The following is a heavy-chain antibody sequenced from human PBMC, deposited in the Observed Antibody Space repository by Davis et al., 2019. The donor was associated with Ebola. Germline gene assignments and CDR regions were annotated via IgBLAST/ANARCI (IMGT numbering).Heavy chain of an antibody. V-gene: IGHV1-18*01. CDR3: ARDVRSGWYGGWDDY. D-gene: IGHD6-19*01. CDR1: GYTFTSYG. J-gene: IGHJ4*02. Sequence: ASVKVSCKASGYTFTSYGISWVRQAPGQGLEWMGWISAYNGNTNYAQKLQGRGTMTTDTSTSTAYMELRSLRSDDTAVYYCARDVRSGWYGGWDDYWGQGTLVTVSS. CDR2: ISAYNGNT.